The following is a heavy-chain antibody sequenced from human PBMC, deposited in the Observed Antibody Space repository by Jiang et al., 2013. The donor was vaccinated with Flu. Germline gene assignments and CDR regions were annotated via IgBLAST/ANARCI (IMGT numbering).Heavy chain of an antibody. CDR1: GGTFSSYA. Sequence: GAEVKKPGSSVKVSCKASGGTFSSYAISWVRQAPGQGLEWMGGIIPIFGTANYAQKFQGRVTITADESTSTAYMELSSLRSEDTAVYYCARGQDATTHPSLYYFDYWGQGTLVTVSS. V-gene: IGHV1-69*01. J-gene: IGHJ4*02. D-gene: IGHD1-26*01. CDR3: ARGQDATTHPSLYYFDY. CDR2: IIPIFGTA.